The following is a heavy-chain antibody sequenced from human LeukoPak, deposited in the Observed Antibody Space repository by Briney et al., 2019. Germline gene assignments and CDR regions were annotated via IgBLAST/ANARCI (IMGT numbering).Heavy chain of an antibody. CDR1: GFTFSDYS. CDR3: AKGDHASSWYTAIDY. J-gene: IGHJ4*02. V-gene: IGHV3-21*01. CDR2: MSGGGSYI. D-gene: IGHD6-13*01. Sequence: KAGGSLRLSCAVSGFTFSDYSMIWVRQAPGRGLEFVSSMSGGGSYIFYADSLKGRFTVSRDNAKGSLYLQMNSLRAEDTAVYYCAKGDHASSWYTAIDYWGQGALVTVSS.